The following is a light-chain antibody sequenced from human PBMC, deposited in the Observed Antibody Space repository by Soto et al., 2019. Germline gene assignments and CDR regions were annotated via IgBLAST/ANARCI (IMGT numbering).Light chain of an antibody. J-gene: IGKJ4*01. CDR3: KQSKSFPLT. CDR1: QDINRW. CDR2: AAS. V-gene: IGKV1-12*01. Sequence: DIQMTQSPSSLSACIGDRVTITCRASQDINRWLAWYQQKPGKAPRVLIYAASSLQSGVPSRFSGSGSGTDFSLTISSLQPEDFATYYCKQSKSFPLTFGGGTKVDIK.